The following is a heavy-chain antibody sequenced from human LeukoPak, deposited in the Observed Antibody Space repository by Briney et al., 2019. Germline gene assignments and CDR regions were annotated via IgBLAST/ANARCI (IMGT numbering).Heavy chain of an antibody. CDR1: SASISSSSYY. CDR3: ASSVAMVPDY. J-gene: IGHJ4*02. Sequence: PSETLSLTCTVSSASISSSSYYWGSIRQPPGKGLEWIGSIYYSVSTYYNPSLKSRVTISVDTSKNKFSLKLSSVTAADTAVYYCASSVAMVPDYWGQGTLVTVSS. V-gene: IGHV4-39*01. D-gene: IGHD3-10*01. CDR2: IYYSVST.